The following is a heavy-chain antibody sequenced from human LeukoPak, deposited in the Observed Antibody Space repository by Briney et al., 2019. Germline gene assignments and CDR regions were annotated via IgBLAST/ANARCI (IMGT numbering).Heavy chain of an antibody. CDR1: GYTFTGYY. D-gene: IGHD5-18*01. V-gene: IGHV1-2*02. Sequence: ASVKVSCKASGYTFTGYYMHWVRQAPGQGLEWMGWINPNSGGTNYAQKLQGRVTMTRDTSISTAFMELSRLRSDDTAVYYRARGEYSSYYMDVWGKGTTVTVSS. CDR3: ARGEYSSYYMDV. CDR2: INPNSGGT. J-gene: IGHJ6*03.